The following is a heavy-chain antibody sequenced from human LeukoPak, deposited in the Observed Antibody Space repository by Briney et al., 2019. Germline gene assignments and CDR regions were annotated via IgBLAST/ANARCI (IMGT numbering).Heavy chain of an antibody. J-gene: IGHJ4*02. D-gene: IGHD3-3*01. Sequence: GGSLRLSCAASGFTFSSYGMHWVRQAPGKGLEWVACIRYDGSNKYYAASVKGRFTISRDNSKNTLYLKMNSLRAEDTAVYYCATGSITIFGVVINGIYYFDYWGQGTLVTVSS. CDR3: ATGSITIFGVVINGIYYFDY. CDR1: GFTFSSYG. V-gene: IGHV3-30*02. CDR2: IRYDGSNK.